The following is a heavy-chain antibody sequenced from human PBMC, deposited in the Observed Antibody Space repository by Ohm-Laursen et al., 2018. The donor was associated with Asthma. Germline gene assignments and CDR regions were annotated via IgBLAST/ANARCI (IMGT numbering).Heavy chain of an antibody. CDR2: ISSSGSTI. J-gene: IGHJ6*02. CDR1: GFTFSDYY. D-gene: IGHD4-11*01. V-gene: IGHV3-11*01. Sequence: GSLRLSCTASGFTFSDYYMSWIRQAPGKGLEWVSYISSSGSTIYYADSVKGRFTISRDNAKNSLYLQMNSLRAEDTAVYCCARWMGVYSNYTRWYYYYGMDVWGQGTTVTVSS. CDR3: ARWMGVYSNYTRWYYYYGMDV.